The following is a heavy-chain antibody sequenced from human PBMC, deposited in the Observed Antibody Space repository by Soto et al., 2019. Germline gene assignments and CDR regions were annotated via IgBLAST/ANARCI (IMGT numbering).Heavy chain of an antibody. Sequence: EVQLVESGGGLIQPGGSLRLSCVASGFSVTSNYMTWVRQAPGKGLEWVSILYTGGSTYYSDSVKGRSTISRDTPKNIVFLQLNSLRAEYTAIYYCARATRYFGSFDSWGQGTLVSVAS. V-gene: IGHV3-53*01. J-gene: IGHJ4*02. CDR3: ARATRYFGSFDS. CDR1: GFSVTSNY. D-gene: IGHD2-2*01. CDR2: LYTGGST.